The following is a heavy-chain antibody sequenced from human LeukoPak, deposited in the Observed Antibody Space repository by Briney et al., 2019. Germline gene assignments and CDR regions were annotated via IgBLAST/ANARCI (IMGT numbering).Heavy chain of an antibody. CDR2: IASSSSYT. Sequence: GGSLRLSCAAPGITFSNYNMNWVRQAPGKGLEWISAIASSSSYTFYADSVKGRFTISRDNAQNSLYLQMNSLRAEDTAVYYCASSLVAGYYYYSYYYMDVWGKGTTVTVSS. V-gene: IGHV3-21*01. CDR1: GITFSNYN. CDR3: ASSLVAGYYYYSYYYMDV. J-gene: IGHJ6*03. D-gene: IGHD5-18*01.